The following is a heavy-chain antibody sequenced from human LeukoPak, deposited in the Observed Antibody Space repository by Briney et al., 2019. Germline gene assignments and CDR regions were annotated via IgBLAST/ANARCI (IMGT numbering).Heavy chain of an antibody. CDR1: GDSVSSNSAA. CDR2: TYYRYKWYN. Sequence: SQTLSLTCAISGDSVSSNSAAWNWIRQSPSRGLEWLGGTYYRYKWYNDYAVSVKSRITINPDTSKNQFSLQLNSVTPEDTAVYYCGRSGSYYGGAWFDPWGQGTLVTVSS. D-gene: IGHD1-26*01. J-gene: IGHJ5*02. CDR3: GRSGSYYGGAWFDP. V-gene: IGHV6-1*01.